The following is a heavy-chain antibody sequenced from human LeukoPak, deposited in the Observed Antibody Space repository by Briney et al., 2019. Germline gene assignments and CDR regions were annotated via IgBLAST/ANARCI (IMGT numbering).Heavy chain of an antibody. Sequence: PSETLSLTCTVSGGPIRSYYWGWVRQPAGKRLEWIGRISASGSTDYNPSLKSRVTMSVDTSKNQFSLRLSSVTAADTAVYYCSRVGRSSTPGYWGQGALVTVSS. D-gene: IGHD2-15*01. CDR1: GGPIRSYY. CDR3: SRVGRSSTPGY. CDR2: ISASGST. J-gene: IGHJ4*02. V-gene: IGHV4-4*07.